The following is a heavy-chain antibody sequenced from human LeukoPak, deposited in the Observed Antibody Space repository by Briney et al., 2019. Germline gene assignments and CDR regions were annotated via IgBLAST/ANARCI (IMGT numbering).Heavy chain of an antibody. CDR1: GFTVSNNY. J-gene: IGHJ4*02. CDR3: ARHFHY. V-gene: IGHV3-66*04. Sequence: GSVRLSCAASGFTVSNNYMNWVRQAPGKGLEWVSLIYSGGTTYYADSVKGRFTISRDSSKNTMYLQMNSLRAEDTAVYYCARHFHYWGQGTLVTVSS. CDR2: IYSGGTT.